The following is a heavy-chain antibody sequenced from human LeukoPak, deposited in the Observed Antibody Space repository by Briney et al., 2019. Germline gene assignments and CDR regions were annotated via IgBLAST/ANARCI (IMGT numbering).Heavy chain of an antibody. CDR3: ARNSPRLGYWYFDL. J-gene: IGHJ2*01. V-gene: IGHV3-23*01. D-gene: IGHD1/OR15-1a*01. CDR2: ISGSGGNT. CDR1: GFTFSSYA. Sequence: GGSLRLSCAASGFTFSSYAMGWVRQAPGTGLEWLSSISGSGGNTYYADSVKGRFTISRDNSKNTLYLQMNSLRAEDTAVFHCARNSPRLGYWYFDLWGRGTQVTVSS.